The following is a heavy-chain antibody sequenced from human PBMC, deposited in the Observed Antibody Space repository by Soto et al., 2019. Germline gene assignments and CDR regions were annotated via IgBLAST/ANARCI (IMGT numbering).Heavy chain of an antibody. V-gene: IGHV4-30-4*01. CDR1: GDSISSINNY. J-gene: IGHJ5*02. D-gene: IGHD5-18*01. Sequence: SETLSLACTVSGDSISSINNYWSWIRQPPGEGLEWIGFISYSGTTSYSPSLKSRVAISLDTSKNQFSLSLNFVTAADTAVYYCARGRGYSYGLDPWGQGSLVTVS. CDR2: ISYSGTT. CDR3: ARGRGYSYGLDP.